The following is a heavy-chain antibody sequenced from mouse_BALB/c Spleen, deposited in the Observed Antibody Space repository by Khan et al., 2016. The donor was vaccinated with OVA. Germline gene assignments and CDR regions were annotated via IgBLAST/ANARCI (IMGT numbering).Heavy chain of an antibody. D-gene: IGHD4-1*01. CDR2: ITYSGRT. J-gene: IGHJ3*01. Sequence: EVQLVESGPGLVKPSQSLSLTCTVTGYSITSDYAWNWLRQFPGNKLEWMGYITYSGRTSYRPSLKSRISITRHTSKNQFFQQLNSGTTEDTATYYCAMGRTYWGQGTLVTVSA. V-gene: IGHV3-2*02. CDR1: GYSITSDYA. CDR3: AMGRTY.